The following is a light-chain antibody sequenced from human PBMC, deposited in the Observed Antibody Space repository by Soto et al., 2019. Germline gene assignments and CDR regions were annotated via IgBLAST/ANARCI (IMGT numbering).Light chain of an antibody. CDR1: QSLVYSDGNTY. CDR3: MQRREFPIT. J-gene: IGKJ5*01. Sequence: DAVMTQSPLSLPVTLGQPASISCRSSQSLVYSDGNTYLNWFQQRPGQSPRRLIYKVSNRDSGVPERFSGSGSGTDFTLKISRVEAEEGGVYDCMQRREFPITVGQGTRLEIK. V-gene: IGKV2-30*01. CDR2: KVS.